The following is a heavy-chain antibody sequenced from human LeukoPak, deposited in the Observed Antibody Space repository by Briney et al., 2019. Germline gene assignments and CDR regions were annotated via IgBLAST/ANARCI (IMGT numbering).Heavy chain of an antibody. CDR1: GFTFRSHY. D-gene: IGHD1-14*01. CDR3: ARDAAGLDY. CDR2: INSDGSIT. V-gene: IGHV3-74*01. Sequence: GGSLRLSCAASGFTFRSHYMHWVRQAPGKELVWVSRINSDGSITTYADSVKGRFTISRDNAKNTVYLQMNSLRGEDTGVYYCARDAAGLDYWGQGTLVTVSS. J-gene: IGHJ4*02.